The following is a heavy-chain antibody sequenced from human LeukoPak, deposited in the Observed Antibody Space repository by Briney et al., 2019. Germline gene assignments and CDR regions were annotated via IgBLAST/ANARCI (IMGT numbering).Heavy chain of an antibody. CDR3: ARVIFWSGYYRFDY. J-gene: IGHJ4*02. CDR1: GGSFSGYY. Sequence: SETLSLTCAVYGGSFSGYYWSCIRQPPGKGLEWIGEINHSGSTNYNPSLKSRVTISVDTSKNQFSLKLSSVTAADTAVYYCARVIFWSGYYRFDYWGQGTLVTVSS. V-gene: IGHV4-34*01. D-gene: IGHD3-3*01. CDR2: INHSGST.